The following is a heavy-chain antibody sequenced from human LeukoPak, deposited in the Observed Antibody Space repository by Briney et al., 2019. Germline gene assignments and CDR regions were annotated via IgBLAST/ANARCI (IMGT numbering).Heavy chain of an antibody. CDR1: GFTFSSYA. CDR3: AKFSGVVPAAPIDY. Sequence: PGASLRLSCAASGFTFSSYAMSWVRQAPGKGLEWASAISGSGGSTYYADSVKGRFTISRDNSKNTLYLQMNSLRAEDTAVYYCAKFSGVVPAAPIDYWGQGTLVTVSS. V-gene: IGHV3-23*01. J-gene: IGHJ4*02. D-gene: IGHD2-2*01. CDR2: ISGSGGST.